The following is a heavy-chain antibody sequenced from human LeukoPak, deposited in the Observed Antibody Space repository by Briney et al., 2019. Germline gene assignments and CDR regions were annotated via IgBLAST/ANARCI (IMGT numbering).Heavy chain of an antibody. CDR1: GGTFSSYA. V-gene: IGHV1-69*01. CDR2: IIPIFGTA. J-gene: IGHJ3*02. Sequence: ASVKASCKASGGTFSSYAISWVRQAPGQGLEWMGGIIPIFGTANYAQKFQGRVTLTADESTSTAYMELSSLRSEDTAVYYCARDRYCSSTSCYYHDAFDIWGQGTMVTVSS. D-gene: IGHD2-2*01. CDR3: ARDRYCSSTSCYYHDAFDI.